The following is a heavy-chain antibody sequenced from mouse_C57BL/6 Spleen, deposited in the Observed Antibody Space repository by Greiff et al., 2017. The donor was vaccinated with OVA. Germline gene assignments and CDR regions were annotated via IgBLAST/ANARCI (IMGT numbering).Heavy chain of an antibody. J-gene: IGHJ3*01. CDR2: IYPGGGYT. CDR1: GYTFTNYW. V-gene: IGHV1-63*01. D-gene: IGHD2-4*01. CDR3: ARYYYDYDGLAY. Sequence: VQLQQSGAELVRPGTSVKMSCKASGYTFTNYWIGWVKQRPGHGLEWIGDIYPGGGYTNYNEKFKVKATLTADKSSTTAYMQFSSLTSEDSSIYYCARYYYDYDGLAYWGQGTLVTVSA.